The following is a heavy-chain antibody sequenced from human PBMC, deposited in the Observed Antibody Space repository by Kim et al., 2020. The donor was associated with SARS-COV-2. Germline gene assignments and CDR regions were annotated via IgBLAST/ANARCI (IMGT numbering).Heavy chain of an antibody. CDR2: IYYSGST. CDR3: ARCFTRGYSYGYYFDY. CDR1: GGSISSSSYY. D-gene: IGHD5-18*01. Sequence: SETLSLTCTVSGGSISSSSYYWGWIRQPPGKGLEWIGSIYYSGSTYYNPSLKSRVTISVDTSKNQFSLKLSSVTAADTAVYYCARCFTRGYSYGYYFDYWGQGTLVTVSS. J-gene: IGHJ4*02. V-gene: IGHV4-39*07.